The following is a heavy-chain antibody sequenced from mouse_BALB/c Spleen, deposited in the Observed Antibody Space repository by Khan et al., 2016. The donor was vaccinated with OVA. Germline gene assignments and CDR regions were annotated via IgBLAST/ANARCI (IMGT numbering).Heavy chain of an antibody. CDR1: GYSITSDYA. J-gene: IGHJ4*01. Sequence: VQLKESGPGLVKPSQSLSLTCTVTGYSITSDYAWYWIRQFPGNKLEWMGYISSTGSTSYNPSLKSRISITRDTSKNQFFLQLKSVTTEDTATYYCARSLYYSYGYALDCWGRGTSVTVSS. V-gene: IGHV3-2*02. CDR3: ARSLYYSYGYALDC. D-gene: IGHD2-14*01. CDR2: ISSTGST.